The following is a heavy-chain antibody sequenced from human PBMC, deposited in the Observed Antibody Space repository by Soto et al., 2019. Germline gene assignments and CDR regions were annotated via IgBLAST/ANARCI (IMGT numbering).Heavy chain of an antibody. CDR2: FDPEDGET. CDR1: GYTLTELS. D-gene: IGHD4-17*01. V-gene: IGHV1-24*01. Sequence: ASVKVSCKVSGYTLTELSMHWVRQAPGKGLEWMGGFDPEDGETIYAQKFQGRVTMTEDTSTDTAYMELSSLGSEDTAVYYCATQGGTTVITGYYYYYGMDVWGQGTTVTVSS. J-gene: IGHJ6*02. CDR3: ATQGGTTVITGYYYYYGMDV.